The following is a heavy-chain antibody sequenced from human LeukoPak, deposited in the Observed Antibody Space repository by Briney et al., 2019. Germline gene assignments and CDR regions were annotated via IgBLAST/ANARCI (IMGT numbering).Heavy chain of an antibody. J-gene: IGHJ3*02. CDR1: GFTVSGNY. CDR2: IYSGGST. CDR3: ARTPIVVVIADDAFDI. Sequence: PGGSLRLSCAASGFTVSGNYMSWVRQAPGKGLEWVSVIYSGGSTYYADSVKGRFTISRDNSKNTLYLQMNSLRAEDTAVYYCARTPIVVVIADDAFDIWGQGTMVTVSS. V-gene: IGHV3-66*02. D-gene: IGHD2-21*01.